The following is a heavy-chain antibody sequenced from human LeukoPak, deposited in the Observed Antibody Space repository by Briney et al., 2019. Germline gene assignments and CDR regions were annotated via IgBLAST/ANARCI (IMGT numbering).Heavy chain of an antibody. CDR1: GFTFSSYW. Sequence: GGSLRLSCAASGFTFSSYWMSWVRQAPGKGLEWVANIKQDGSEKYYVGSVKGRFTNSRDNAKNSLYLQMNSLRAEDTAVYYCARALSGYDAFDIWGQGTMVTVSS. V-gene: IGHV3-7*01. CDR3: ARALSGYDAFDI. CDR2: IKQDGSEK. J-gene: IGHJ3*02. D-gene: IGHD3-22*01.